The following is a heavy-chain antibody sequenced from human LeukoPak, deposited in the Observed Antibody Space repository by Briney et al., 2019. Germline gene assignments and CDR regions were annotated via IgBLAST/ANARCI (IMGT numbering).Heavy chain of an antibody. D-gene: IGHD2-2*01. CDR3: ARDFGRGYCSSTSCYGWFDP. CDR2: IFSGDIT. Sequence: GGSLRLSCAASGFTVSSKYMSWVRQAPGEGLEWVSVIFSGDITYYADSVKGRFTISRDNSKNTLYLQMNSLRAEDTAVYYCARDFGRGYCSSTSCYGWFDPWGQGTLVTVSS. CDR1: GFTVSSKY. V-gene: IGHV3-66*02. J-gene: IGHJ5*02.